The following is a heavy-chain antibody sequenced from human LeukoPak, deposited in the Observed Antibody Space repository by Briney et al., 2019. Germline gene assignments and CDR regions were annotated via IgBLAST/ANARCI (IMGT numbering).Heavy chain of an antibody. CDR2: INPNSGGT. D-gene: IGHD5-18*01. Sequence: ASVKVSCKASGYTFTGYYMHWVRQAPGQGLEWMGWINPNSGGTNYAQKFQGRVTMTRDTSISTAYLELSSLRSEDTAVYYCARVDTAMVTDYYYYMDVWGKGTTVTISS. CDR3: ARVDTAMVTDYYYYMDV. V-gene: IGHV1-2*02. J-gene: IGHJ6*03. CDR1: GYTFTGYY.